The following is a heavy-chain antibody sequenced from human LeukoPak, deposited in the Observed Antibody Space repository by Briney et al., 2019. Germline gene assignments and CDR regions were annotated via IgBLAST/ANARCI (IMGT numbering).Heavy chain of an antibody. CDR2: ISYSGST. D-gene: IGHD2-2*01. CDR3: ARSYCSSTTCYAVGAFDV. Sequence: SETLSLTCTVSGGSISRSDYYWSWVRQPPGKGLEWIGSISYSGSTYYNPSLKSRVTMFVDMSNNQFSLKLRSVTAADTAVYYCARSYCSSTTCYAVGAFDVWGQGTMVTVSS. V-gene: IGHV4-39*01. J-gene: IGHJ3*01. CDR1: GGSISRSDYY.